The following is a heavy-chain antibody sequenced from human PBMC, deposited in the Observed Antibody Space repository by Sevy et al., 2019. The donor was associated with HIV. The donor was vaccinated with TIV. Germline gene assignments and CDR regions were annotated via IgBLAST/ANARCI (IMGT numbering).Heavy chain of an antibody. D-gene: IGHD1-1*01. J-gene: IGHJ1*01. CDR3: ALERLSSDVAEYFQN. CDR2: ISGSGGSGDKT. V-gene: IGHV3-23*01. CDR1: GFTFSRYA. Sequence: GGSLRLSCAASGFTFSRYAMNWVRQAPGKGLEWVSGISGSGGSGDKTNYADSVKGRFTISRDDSKNSLFLQMNSLRPEDTAVYYCALERLSSDVAEYFQNWGQGTLVTVSS.